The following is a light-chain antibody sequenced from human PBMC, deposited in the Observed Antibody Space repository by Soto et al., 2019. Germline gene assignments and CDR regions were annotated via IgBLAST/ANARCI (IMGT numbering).Light chain of an antibody. V-gene: IGKV3-20*01. CDR3: QQYGSSLIT. CDR2: GAS. J-gene: IGKJ5*01. Sequence: EIVLTQSPGTLSLSPGERATLPCRASQSVSSSYLAWYQQKPGQPPRLLMYGASSRATGIPDRFSGSGSGTDFTLTISRLGPEDFAMYYCQQYGSSLITFGQGTRLEIK. CDR1: QSVSSSY.